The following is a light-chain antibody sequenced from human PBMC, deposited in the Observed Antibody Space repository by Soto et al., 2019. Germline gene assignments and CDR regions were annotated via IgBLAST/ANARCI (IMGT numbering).Light chain of an antibody. CDR3: QQYKDYVWT. CDR1: QTVERW. J-gene: IGKJ1*01. Sequence: DIQMTQSPSTLPASVGDRVTISCRASQTVERWLAWYQQKPGKAPKLLISDVSSLERGVPSRFSGSGSATEFTLIISGLQSHDFATYYCQQYKDYVWTFGQGTKV. CDR2: DVS. V-gene: IGKV1-5*01.